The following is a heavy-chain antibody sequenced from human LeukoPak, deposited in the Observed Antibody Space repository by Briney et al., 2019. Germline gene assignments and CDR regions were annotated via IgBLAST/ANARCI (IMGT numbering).Heavy chain of an antibody. D-gene: IGHD1-26*01. V-gene: IGHV3-20*04. J-gene: IGHJ4*02. CDR1: GFTFSSYS. CDR3: ARTTDWESGADY. CDR2: INWNGGST. Sequence: GGSLRLSCAASGFTFSSYSMNWVRQIPGKGLEWVSAINWNGGSTGYADSVKGRFTISRDNAKNSLYLQMNSLRAEDTAVYYCARTTDWESGADYWGQGTLVTVSS.